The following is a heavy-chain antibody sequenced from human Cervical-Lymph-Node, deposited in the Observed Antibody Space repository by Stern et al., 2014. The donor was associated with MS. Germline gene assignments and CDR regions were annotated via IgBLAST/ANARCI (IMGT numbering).Heavy chain of an antibody. CDR2: IWYDGNKK. CDR3: ARGNWNYEGMGY. D-gene: IGHD1-7*01. CDR1: GFIFSNYG. J-gene: IGHJ4*02. V-gene: IGHV3-33*01. Sequence: VQLLESGGGVVQPGRSLRLSCAASGFIFSNYGMHWVRQAPGKGLEWLAVIWYDGNKKYYADSVKGRFTISRDNSKNTLFLQMSSLTAEDTALYYCARGNWNYEGMGYWGQGTLVTVSS.